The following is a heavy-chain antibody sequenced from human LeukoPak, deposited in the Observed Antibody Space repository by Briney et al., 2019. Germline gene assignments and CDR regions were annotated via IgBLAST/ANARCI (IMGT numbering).Heavy chain of an antibody. Sequence: PGGSLRLSCTASGFTFDDYAMHWVRQAPGKGLEWVSGISWNSASRGYADSVKGRFTISRDNAENSLYLQMNSLRTEDTAVYYCAELGITMIGGVWGKGTTVTISS. CDR2: ISWNSASR. V-gene: IGHV3-9*01. CDR1: GFTFDDYA. D-gene: IGHD3-10*02. J-gene: IGHJ6*04. CDR3: AELGITMIGGV.